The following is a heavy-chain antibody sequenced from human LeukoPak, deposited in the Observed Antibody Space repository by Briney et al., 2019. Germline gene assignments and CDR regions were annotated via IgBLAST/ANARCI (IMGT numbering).Heavy chain of an antibody. CDR1: GGSISSGGYY. D-gene: IGHD1-26*01. Sequence: SETLSLTCTVSGGSISSGGYYWSWIRQHPGKGLEWIGYIYYSGGTYYNPSLKSRVTISVDTSKNQFSLKLSSVTAADTAVYYCARISGSYYAIDYWGQGTLVTVSS. J-gene: IGHJ4*02. V-gene: IGHV4-31*03. CDR3: ARISGSYYAIDY. CDR2: IYYSGGT.